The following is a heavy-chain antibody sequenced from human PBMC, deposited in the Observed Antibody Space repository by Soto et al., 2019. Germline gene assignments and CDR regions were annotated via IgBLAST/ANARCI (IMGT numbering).Heavy chain of an antibody. J-gene: IGHJ4*02. Sequence: PGGSLRLSCAASGFTFSSHGMHWVRQAPGKGLEWVAVISYDGSKKYYADSVKGRFTISRDNSKNTLYLQMSSLRAEDTALYYCASLRAVDYWGQGTLVTVSS. CDR3: ASLRAVDY. D-gene: IGHD2-15*01. V-gene: IGHV3-30-3*01. CDR2: ISYDGSKK. CDR1: GFTFSSHG.